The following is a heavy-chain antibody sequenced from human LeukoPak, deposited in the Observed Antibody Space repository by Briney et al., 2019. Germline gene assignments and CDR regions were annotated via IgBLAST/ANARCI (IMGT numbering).Heavy chain of an antibody. V-gene: IGHV4-39*01. CDR3: ARHLPHYYGSGSYYPFDY. J-gene: IGHJ4*02. Sequence: GSLRLSCAASGFTFSSYGMHWVRQPPGKGLEWIGSIYYSGSTYYNPSLKSRVTISVDTSKNHFSLKLSSVTAADTAVYYCARHLPHYYGSGSYYPFDYWGQGTLVTVSS. D-gene: IGHD3-10*01. CDR1: GFTFSSYG. CDR2: IYYSGST.